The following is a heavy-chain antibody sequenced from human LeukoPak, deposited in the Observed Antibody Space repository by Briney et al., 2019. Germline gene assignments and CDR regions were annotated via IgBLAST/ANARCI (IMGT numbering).Heavy chain of an antibody. J-gene: IGHJ4*02. V-gene: IGHV3-23*01. CDR3: AKDGYDSSGYYYGDY. Sequence: GGSLRLSCAASGFTFSSYAMSWVRQAPGKGLEWVSAISGSGGSAYYADSVKGRFTISRDNSKNTLYLQMNSLRAEDTAVYYCAKDGYDSSGYYYGDYWGQGTLVTVSS. CDR1: GFTFSSYA. CDR2: ISGSGGSA. D-gene: IGHD3-22*01.